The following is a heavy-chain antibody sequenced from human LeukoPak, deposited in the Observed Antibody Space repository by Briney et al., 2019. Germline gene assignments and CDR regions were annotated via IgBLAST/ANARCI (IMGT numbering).Heavy chain of an antibody. V-gene: IGHV4-61*02. CDR3: ARLRGDLYRPFDF. CDR1: GGSISSGDYY. D-gene: IGHD3-16*01. Sequence: PSETLSLTCTVSGGSISSGDYYWSWIRQPAGKGLEWIGRIYSSGSANYNPSLKSRVTVSVDTSKNQISLNLTSVTAADTAIYCCARLRGDLYRPFDFWGQGTLVTVSS. CDR2: IYSSGSA. J-gene: IGHJ4*02.